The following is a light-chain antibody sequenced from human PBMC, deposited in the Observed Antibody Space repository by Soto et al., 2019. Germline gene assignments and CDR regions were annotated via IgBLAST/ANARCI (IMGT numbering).Light chain of an antibody. CDR2: EVS. V-gene: IGLV2-14*01. Sequence: QSALTQPASVSGSPGQSITISCTGTSSDVGRYNYVSWYQHHPGKAPKLMIYEVSNRPSGVSNRFSGSKSGNTASLTISGLQAEDEADYYCSSYAGSSNVFGTGTKLTVL. CDR1: SSDVGRYNY. CDR3: SSYAGSSNV. J-gene: IGLJ1*01.